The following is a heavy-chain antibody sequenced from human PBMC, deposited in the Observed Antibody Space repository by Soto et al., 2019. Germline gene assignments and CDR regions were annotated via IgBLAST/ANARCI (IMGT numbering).Heavy chain of an antibody. CDR2: IIPMLGIA. J-gene: IGHJ5*02. CDR1: GGTFSSYT. D-gene: IGHD1-1*01. CDR3: ATQKGAGTPGAGWFDP. Sequence: VASVKVSCKASGGTFSSYTISWVRQAPGQGLEWMGRIIPMLGIANYAQKFQGRVTITADKSTSTAYMELSSLRSEDTALYYCATQKGAGTPGAGWFDPWGQGTLVTVSS. V-gene: IGHV1-69*02.